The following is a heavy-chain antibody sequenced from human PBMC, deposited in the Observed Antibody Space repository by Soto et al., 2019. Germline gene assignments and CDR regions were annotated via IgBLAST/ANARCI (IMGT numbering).Heavy chain of an antibody. CDR2: IKTKVDGETT. CDR3: TPDQGDHSDFYHFDF. Sequence: GGSLRLSCAASGFALSNTWMTWVRQAPGKGLEWVGRIKTKVDGETTAYAAPVEGRFTIFRDDSQNTLFLQMNSLKIEDTAVYYCTPDQGDHSDFYHFDFWGRGTLVTVSS. V-gene: IGHV3-15*01. J-gene: IGHJ4*02. D-gene: IGHD4-17*01. CDR1: GFALSNTW.